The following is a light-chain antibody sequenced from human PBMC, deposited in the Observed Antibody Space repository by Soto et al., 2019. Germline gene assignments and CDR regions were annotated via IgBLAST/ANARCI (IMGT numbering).Light chain of an antibody. J-gene: IGKJ1*01. CDR3: QQYSASPRT. CDR2: GAF. CDR1: QTVRGEY. V-gene: IGKV3-20*01. Sequence: EIVLTQPPGTLSLSPGERATVSCRASQTVRGEYLAWYQQKRGQPPRLLIYGAFNRAGGIPDRFSGSGYGTDFTLTISRLEPEDFAVYYCQQYSASPRTFGQGTKVDIK.